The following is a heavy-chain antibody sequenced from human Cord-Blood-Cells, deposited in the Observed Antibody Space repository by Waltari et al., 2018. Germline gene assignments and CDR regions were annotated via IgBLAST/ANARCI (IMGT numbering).Heavy chain of an antibody. V-gene: IGHV1-69*01. CDR2: IIPIFGTA. Sequence: QVQLVQSGAEVKKPGSSVKVSCKASGGTFSSSAISWVRPAPGQGLEWMGVIIPIFGTANYAQKFQGRVTITADESTSTAYMELSSLRSEDTAVYYCAREGGGQLEGAFDIWGQGTMVTVSS. CDR3: AREGGGQLEGAFDI. D-gene: IGHD3-16*01. J-gene: IGHJ3*02. CDR1: GGTFSSSA.